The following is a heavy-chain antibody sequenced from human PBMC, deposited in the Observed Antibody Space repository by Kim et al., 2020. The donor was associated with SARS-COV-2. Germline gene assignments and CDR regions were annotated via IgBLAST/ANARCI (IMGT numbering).Heavy chain of an antibody. J-gene: IGHJ4*02. D-gene: IGHD3-16*02. CDR3: ARGGPYYDYVWGSYRAPFDY. CDR1: GGSFSGYY. V-gene: IGHV4-34*01. CDR2: INHSGST. Sequence: SETLSLTCAVYGGSFSGYYWSWIRQPPGKGLEWIGEINHSGSTNYNPSLKSRVTISVDTSKNQFSLKLSSVTAADTAVYYCARGGPYYDYVWGSYRAPFDYWGQGTLVTVSS.